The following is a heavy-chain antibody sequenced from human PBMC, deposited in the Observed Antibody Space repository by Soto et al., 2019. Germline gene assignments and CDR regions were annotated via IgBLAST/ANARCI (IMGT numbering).Heavy chain of an antibody. D-gene: IGHD6-6*01. CDR3: ASVVGSSLLYX. Sequence: LALTCTVSGGSISSSSYYCGLIRRPPGKGLEWIGSIYYRGSTYYNPSLKSRVTISVDTSKNQFSLKLSSVTAADTAVYYCASVVGSSLLYXWGQGTLVTVSS. V-gene: IGHV4-39*01. CDR1: GGSISSSSYY. J-gene: IGHJ4*02. CDR2: IYYRGST.